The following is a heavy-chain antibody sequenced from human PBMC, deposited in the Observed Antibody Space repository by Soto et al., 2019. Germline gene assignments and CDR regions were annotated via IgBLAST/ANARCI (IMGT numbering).Heavy chain of an antibody. J-gene: IGHJ4*02. D-gene: IGHD3-22*01. V-gene: IGHV1-3*01. CDR3: ARGGYFDSSNYLAY. CDR2: ISPGNGNT. Sequence: QVQLVQSGAEVKKPGASVKDSCRASGYTLTSYGMNWVRQAPGRGLEWMGWISPGNGNTKYSQKFQGRITIERDTSAITAYMELSGLRSEDTAVYYCARGGYFDSSNYLAYWGLGTLVTVSS. CDR1: GYTLTSYG.